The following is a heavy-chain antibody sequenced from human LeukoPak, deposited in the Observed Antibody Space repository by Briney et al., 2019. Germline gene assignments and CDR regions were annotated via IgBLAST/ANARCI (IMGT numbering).Heavy chain of an antibody. CDR3: ATMGHTMVRGEAIEN. Sequence: ASVKVSCKASGYTFTSYDINWVRQATGQGLEWMGWMNPNSGNTGYAQKFQGRVTMTRNTSISTAYMELSSLRSEDTAVYYCATMGHTMVRGEAIENWGQGTLVTVSS. D-gene: IGHD3-10*01. CDR2: MNPNSGNT. V-gene: IGHV1-8*01. J-gene: IGHJ4*02. CDR1: GYTFTSYD.